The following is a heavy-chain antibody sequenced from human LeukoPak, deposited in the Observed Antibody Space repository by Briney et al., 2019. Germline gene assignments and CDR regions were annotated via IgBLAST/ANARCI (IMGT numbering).Heavy chain of an antibody. Sequence: ASVKVSCKASGGTFSSYAIGWVRQAPGQGLEWMGGIIPIFGTANYVQKFQGRVTITADESTSTAYMELSSLRSEDTAVYYCATKESRDGYNYAAFDYWGQGTLVTVSS. CDR3: ATKESRDGYNYAAFDY. CDR1: GGTFSSYA. J-gene: IGHJ4*02. D-gene: IGHD5-24*01. V-gene: IGHV1-69*13. CDR2: IIPIFGTA.